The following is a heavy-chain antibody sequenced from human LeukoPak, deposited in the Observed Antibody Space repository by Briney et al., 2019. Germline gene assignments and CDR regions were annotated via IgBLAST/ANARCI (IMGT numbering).Heavy chain of an antibody. CDR3: ASNITMVRDTSRVANY. D-gene: IGHD3-10*01. V-gene: IGHV3-11*01. CDR2: ISSSGSTI. CDR1: GFTFSDYY. Sequence: GGSLRLSCAASGFTFSDYYMSWIRQAPGKGLEWVSYISSSGSTIYYADSVKGRFTISRDNAKNSLCLQMNSLRAEDTAVYYCASNITMVRDTSRVANYWGQGTLVTVSS. J-gene: IGHJ4*02.